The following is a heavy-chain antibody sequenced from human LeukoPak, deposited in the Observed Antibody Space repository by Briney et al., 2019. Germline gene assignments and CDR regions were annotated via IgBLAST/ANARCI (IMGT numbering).Heavy chain of an antibody. V-gene: IGHV1-2*02. D-gene: IGHD1-14*01. CDR2: INPNSGGT. CDR3: ARDFETVTNWFDP. J-gene: IGHJ5*02. Sequence: ASVKVSCTASGYTFTGYYMHWVRQAPGQGLEWMGWINPNSGGTNYAQKFQGRVTMTRDTSISTAYMELSRLRSDDTAVYYCARDFETVTNWFDPWGQGTLVTVSS. CDR1: GYTFTGYY.